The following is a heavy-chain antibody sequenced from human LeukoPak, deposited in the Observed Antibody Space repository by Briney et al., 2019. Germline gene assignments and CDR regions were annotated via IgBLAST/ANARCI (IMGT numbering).Heavy chain of an antibody. V-gene: IGHV1-18*01. J-gene: IGHJ6*03. CDR1: GYTFTSYG. CDR2: ISAYNGNT. Sequence: ASVKVSCKASGYTFTSYGISWVRQAPGQGLEWMGWISAYNGNTNYAQKLQGRVTMTTDTSTSTAYMELRSLRSDDTAVYYCARVPTLIVVVPAANYNYYYMDVWGKGTTVTVSS. CDR3: ARVPTLIVVVPAANYNYYYMDV. D-gene: IGHD2-2*01.